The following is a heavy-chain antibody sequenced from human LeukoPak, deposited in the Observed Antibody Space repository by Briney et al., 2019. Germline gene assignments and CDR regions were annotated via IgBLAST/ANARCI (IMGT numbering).Heavy chain of an antibody. CDR1: GGSINSYW. CDR3: ARAGYTITSYRFDY. J-gene: IGHJ4*02. D-gene: IGHD3-16*02. Sequence: SETLSHICSVSGGSINSYWWSWIRQPAGQGLEFIGRIYTTGRTNYNPSLKSRVSMSVDTSKNKFSLELRSVTAADTAVYFCARAGYTITSYRFDYWGPGALVTVSP. V-gene: IGHV4-4*07. CDR2: IYTTGRT.